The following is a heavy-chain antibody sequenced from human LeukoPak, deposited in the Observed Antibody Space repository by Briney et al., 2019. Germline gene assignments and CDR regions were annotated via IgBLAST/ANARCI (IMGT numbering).Heavy chain of an antibody. CDR2: INTNTGNP. Sequence: ASVKVSCKASGYTFTGYYMHWVRQAPGQGLEWMGWINTNTGNPTYAQGFTGRFVFSLDTSVSTAYLQISSLKAEDTAVYYCARVVEDDVYYDFWSGTNWFDPWGQGTLVTVSS. V-gene: IGHV7-4-1*02. D-gene: IGHD3-3*01. J-gene: IGHJ5*02. CDR3: ARVVEDDVYYDFWSGTNWFDP. CDR1: GYTFTGYY.